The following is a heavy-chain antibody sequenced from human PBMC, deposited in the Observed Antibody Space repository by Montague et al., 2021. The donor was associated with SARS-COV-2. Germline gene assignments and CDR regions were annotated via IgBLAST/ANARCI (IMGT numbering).Heavy chain of an antibody. D-gene: IGHD3-16*01. Sequence: SETLSLTCTVSGGSISSSNYYWGWIRQPPGKGLEWIGYIYYSGTTYYNPSLKSRVTISVDTSKNQFSLKLSSVTAADTAVYYCARGGGGLTVASYYFDYWGQGTLVTVSS. CDR3: ARGGGGLTVASYYFDY. CDR1: GGSISSSNYY. CDR2: IYYSGTT. J-gene: IGHJ4*01. V-gene: IGHV4-39*07.